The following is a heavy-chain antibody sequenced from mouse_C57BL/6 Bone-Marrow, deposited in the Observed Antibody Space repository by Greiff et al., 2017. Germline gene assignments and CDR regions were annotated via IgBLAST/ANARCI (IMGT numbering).Heavy chain of an antibody. V-gene: IGHV5-12*01. CDR2: ISNGGGST. Sequence: VQRVESGGGLVQPGGSLKLSCAASGFTFSDYYMYWVRQTPEKRLEWVAYISNGGGSTYYPDTVKGRFTISRDNAKNTLYLQMSRLKSEDTAMYYCARRGTTVVAVDYWGQGTSVTVSS. CDR3: ARRGTTVVAVDY. D-gene: IGHD1-1*01. J-gene: IGHJ4*01. CDR1: GFTFSDYY.